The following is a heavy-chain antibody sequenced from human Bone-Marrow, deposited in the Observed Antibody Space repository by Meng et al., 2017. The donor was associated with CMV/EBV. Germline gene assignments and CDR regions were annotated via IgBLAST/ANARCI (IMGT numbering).Heavy chain of an antibody. CDR1: GFTFSSYS. Sequence: GESLKISCAASGFTFSSYSMNWVRQAPGKGLEWVSSISSSSYIYYADSVKGRFTISRDNAKNSLYLQMNSLRAEDTAVYYCARSYCSSTSCYGAFDIWGQGTMVTVSS. CDR2: ISSSSYI. J-gene: IGHJ3*02. V-gene: IGHV3-21*01. CDR3: ARSYCSSTSCYGAFDI. D-gene: IGHD2-2*01.